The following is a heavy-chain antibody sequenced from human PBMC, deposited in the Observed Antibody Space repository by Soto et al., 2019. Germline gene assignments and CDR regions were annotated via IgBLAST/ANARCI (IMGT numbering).Heavy chain of an antibody. J-gene: IGHJ4*02. CDR3: TRGGHSIDGVCSALDY. D-gene: IGHD2-8*01. CDR2: IYYGSSH. Sequence: QVQLQESGPGLVEPSETLSLTCTVSGGSISTYYWSWIRQPPGKGLEWIGYIYYGSSHNYNPSLKSRFTISMDKSTKQFSLRLNSVTAADTAVYYCTRGGHSIDGVCSALDYWGQGTLVTVSS. V-gene: IGHV4-59*12. CDR1: GGSISTYY.